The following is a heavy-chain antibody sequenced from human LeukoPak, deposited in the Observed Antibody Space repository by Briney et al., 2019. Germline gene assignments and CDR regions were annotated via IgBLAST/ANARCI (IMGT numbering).Heavy chain of an antibody. CDR3: ARSRGVVVAATPYYFDY. CDR2: INPNSGGT. CDR1: GYTFTGYY. V-gene: IGHV1-2*02. D-gene: IGHD2-15*01. Sequence: ASVKVSCKASGYTFTGYYMRWVRQAPGQGLEWMGWINPNSGGTNYAQKFQGRVTMTRDTSISTAYMELSRLRSDDTAVYYCARSRGVVVAATPYYFDYWGQGTLVTVSS. J-gene: IGHJ4*02.